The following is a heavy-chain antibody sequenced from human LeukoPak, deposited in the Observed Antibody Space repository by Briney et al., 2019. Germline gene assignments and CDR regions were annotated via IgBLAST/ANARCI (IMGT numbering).Heavy chain of an antibody. CDR2: INPSGGST. Sequence: GASVKVSCKASGYTFTNYYMNWVRQAPGQGLEWMGIINPSGGSTSYAQKFQGRVTVTRDTSTSTAYMELSSLRSEDTAMYYCAREGEIGYYLSDYWGQGPLVTVSS. CDR1: GYTFTNYY. V-gene: IGHV1-46*01. J-gene: IGHJ4*02. CDR3: AREGEIGYYLSDY. D-gene: IGHD5-12*01.